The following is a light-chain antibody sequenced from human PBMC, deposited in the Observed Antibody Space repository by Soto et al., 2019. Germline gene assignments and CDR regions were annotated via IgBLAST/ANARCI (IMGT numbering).Light chain of an antibody. J-gene: IGKJ4*01. CDR1: QDISNY. CDR3: QQYDNLPLT. Sequence: EIQMTQSPSSLFASVGDRVTITCQASQDISNYLNWYQQKPGKAPKLLIYDASNLETGVPSRFSGSGSGTDFTFTISSLQPEDIATYYCQQYDNLPLTFGDGTKVEIK. CDR2: DAS. V-gene: IGKV1-33*01.